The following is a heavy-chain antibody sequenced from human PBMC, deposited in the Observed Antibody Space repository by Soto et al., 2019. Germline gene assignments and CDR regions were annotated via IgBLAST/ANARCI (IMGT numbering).Heavy chain of an antibody. V-gene: IGHV4-34*01. J-gene: IGHJ4*02. CDR1: GGSFSGYY. CDR2: INHNGST. CDR3: ARRPYSSSSLGY. Sequence: SETLSLTCAVYGGSFSGYYWSWIRQPPGKGLEWIGEINHNGSTNYNPSLKSRVTISVDTSKNQFSLKLSSVTAADTAVYYCARRPYSSSSLGYWGQGTLVTGSS. D-gene: IGHD6-6*01.